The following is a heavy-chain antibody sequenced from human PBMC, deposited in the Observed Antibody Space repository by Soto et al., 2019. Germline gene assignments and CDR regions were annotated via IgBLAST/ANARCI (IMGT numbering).Heavy chain of an antibody. J-gene: IGHJ5*02. CDR3: ASARGSSPTKYSSRWYEGGRTWFDP. V-gene: IGHV1-18*04. CDR2: ISAYNGNT. Sequence: QVQLVQSGAEVKKPGASVKVSCKASGYTFTSYGISWVRQAPGQGLEWMGWISAYNGNTNYAQKLQGRVTMTTDTSTSTAYMELRSLRSDDTAVYYCASARGSSPTKYSSRWYEGGRTWFDPWGQGTLVTVSS. CDR1: GYTFTSYG. D-gene: IGHD6-13*01.